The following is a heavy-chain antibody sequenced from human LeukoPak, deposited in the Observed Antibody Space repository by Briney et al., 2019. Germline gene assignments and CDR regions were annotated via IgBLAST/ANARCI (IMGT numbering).Heavy chain of an antibody. D-gene: IGHD3-9*01. CDR2: VYTSGIT. J-gene: IGHJ6*03. Sequence: PSETLSLTCTVSGGLINSYYWSWIRQPAGKGLEWIGRVYTSGITNYNPSLKSRITMSVDTSKNQFSLKLTSVTAADTAVYYCARHNGFDRGYYYYMDVWGKGTTVTVSS. CDR3: ARHNGFDRGYYYYMDV. CDR1: GGLINSYY. V-gene: IGHV4-4*07.